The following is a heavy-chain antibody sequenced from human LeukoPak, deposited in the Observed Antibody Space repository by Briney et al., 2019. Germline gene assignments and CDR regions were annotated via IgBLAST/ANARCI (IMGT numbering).Heavy chain of an antibody. CDR1: GYTFTDYH. CDR2: INPNSGYT. J-gene: IGHJ4*02. D-gene: IGHD1-26*01. CDR3: ARPRTYSGSYETFDY. V-gene: IGHV1-2*02. Sequence: ASVKVSCKASGYTFTDYHVHWVRQAPGQGLEWMGWINPNSGYTNSAQKFQGRVTMTRDTSINTAYMEVTRLRSDDTAVYYCARPRTYSGSYETFDYWGQGILVTVSS.